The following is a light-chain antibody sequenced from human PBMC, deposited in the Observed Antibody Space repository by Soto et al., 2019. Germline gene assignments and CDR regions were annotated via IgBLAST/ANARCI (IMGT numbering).Light chain of an antibody. V-gene: IGLV2-23*01. CDR3: CSYAGSMTWV. CDR1: SNDVGSYNF. Sequence: QSALTQPASVSGSPGQSITISCTGTSNDVGSYNFVSWYQHHPGKAPKLMIYEATKRPSGVSHRFSGSKSGNTASLTISGLQAEDVGEYYCCSYAGSMTWVFGGGTKLTVL. J-gene: IGLJ3*02. CDR2: EAT.